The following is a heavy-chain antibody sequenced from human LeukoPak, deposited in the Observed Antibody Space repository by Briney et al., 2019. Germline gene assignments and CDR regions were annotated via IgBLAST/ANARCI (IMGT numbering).Heavy chain of an antibody. V-gene: IGHV1-2*02. CDR2: INPNSGGT. D-gene: IGHD6-25*01. CDR1: GYTFTGYY. J-gene: IGHJ4*02. Sequence: ASVKVSCTASGYTFTGYYMHWVRQAPGQGLEWMGWINPNSGGTNYAQKFQGRVTMTRDTSISTAYMELSRLRSDDTAVYYCARAKRLWQEKYYFDYWGQGTLVTVSS. CDR3: ARAKRLWQEKYYFDY.